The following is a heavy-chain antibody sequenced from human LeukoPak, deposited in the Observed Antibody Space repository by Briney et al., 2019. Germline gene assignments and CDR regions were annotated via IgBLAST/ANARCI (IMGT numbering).Heavy chain of an antibody. D-gene: IGHD4-11*01. CDR2: ITSTGTTI. CDR3: ARGYLQP. Sequence: PGGSLRLSCAASGFTFSDYSMSWVRQPPGKGLEWLSHITSTGTTIWYADSVKGRFAISRDNAKNSLYLQMNTLRAEDTAMYYCARGYLQPWGQGTLVTVSS. CDR1: GFTFSDYS. V-gene: IGHV3-11*01. J-gene: IGHJ5*02.